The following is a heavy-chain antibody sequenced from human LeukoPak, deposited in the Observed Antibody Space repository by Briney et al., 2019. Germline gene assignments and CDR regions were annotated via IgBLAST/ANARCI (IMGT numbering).Heavy chain of an antibody. Sequence: GGSLRLSCAASGFTFSSYAMSWVRQAPGKGLEWVSAISGSGGSTYYADSMKGRFTISRDNSKNTLYLQMNSLRAEDTAVYYCAKDQGYDILTGYSLFDCWGQGTLVTVSS. V-gene: IGHV3-23*01. J-gene: IGHJ4*02. CDR2: ISGSGGST. CDR3: AKDQGYDILTGYSLFDC. CDR1: GFTFSSYA. D-gene: IGHD3-9*01.